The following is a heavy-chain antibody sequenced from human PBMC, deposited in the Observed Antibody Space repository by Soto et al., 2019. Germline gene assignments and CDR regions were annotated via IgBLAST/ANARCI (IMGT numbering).Heavy chain of an antibody. J-gene: IGHJ4*02. CDR3: AGSDYYDSSGYYYRVDY. V-gene: IGHV4-31*03. Sequence: QVQLQESGPGLVKPSQTLSLTCTVSGGSISSGGYYWSWIRQHPGKGLEWIGYIYDSGSTYYNPSLKGRVIISVDTSKNQFALKLNSVTAADTAVYYCAGSDYYDSSGYYYRVDYWGQGTLVTVCS. D-gene: IGHD3-22*01. CDR2: IYDSGST. CDR1: GGSISSGGYY.